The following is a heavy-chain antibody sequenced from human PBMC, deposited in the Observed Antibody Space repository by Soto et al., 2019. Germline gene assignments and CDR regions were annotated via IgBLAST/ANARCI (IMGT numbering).Heavy chain of an antibody. J-gene: IGHJ5*02. CDR2: IIPILGIA. D-gene: IGHD2-15*01. V-gene: IGHV1-69*02. Sequence: ASVKVSCKASGGTFSSYTISWVRQAPGQGLEWMGRIIPILGIANYAQKFQGRVTITADKSTSTAYMELSSLRSEDTAVYYCARYCSGGSCPRFDPLGQGTLVTVS. CDR1: GGTFSSYT. CDR3: ARYCSGGSCPRFDP.